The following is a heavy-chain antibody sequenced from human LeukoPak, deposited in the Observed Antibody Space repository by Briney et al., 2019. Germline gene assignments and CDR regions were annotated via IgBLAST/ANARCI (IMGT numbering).Heavy chain of an antibody. CDR1: GGSISSSSFY. CDR2: IYYSGNT. CDR3: ARATYYYDSSGSSRYYFDY. J-gene: IGHJ4*02. D-gene: IGHD3-22*01. V-gene: IGHV4-39*07. Sequence: PSETLSLTCTVSGGSISSSSFYWGWIRQPPGKGLEWIGSIYYSGNTYYNPSLKSRVTISVDTSKNQFSLKLSSVTAADTAVYYCARATYYYDSSGSSRYYFDYWGQGTLVTVSS.